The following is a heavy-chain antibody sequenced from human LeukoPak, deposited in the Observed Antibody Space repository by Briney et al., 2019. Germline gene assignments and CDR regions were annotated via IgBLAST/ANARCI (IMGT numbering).Heavy chain of an antibody. D-gene: IGHD2-21*01. J-gene: IGHJ4*02. CDR3: ARSAQRHIVVGNYFDY. CDR2: IYSGGST. V-gene: IGHV3-53*01. CDR1: GFTVSSNY. Sequence: HPGGSLRLSCAASGFTVSSNYMSWVRQAPGKGLEWVSVIYSGGSTYYADSVKGRFTISRDNSKNTLYLQMNSLRAEDTAVYYCARSAQRHIVVGNYFDYWGQGTLVTVSS.